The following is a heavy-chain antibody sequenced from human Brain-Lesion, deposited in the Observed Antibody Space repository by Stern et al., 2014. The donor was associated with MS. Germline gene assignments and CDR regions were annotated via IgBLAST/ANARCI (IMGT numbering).Heavy chain of an antibody. CDR2: MKEDGTEK. CDR1: GFTFGNYW. D-gene: IGHD3-3*01. CDR3: ARVYNTIYGIVTQRGSGMDV. V-gene: IGHV3-7*01. J-gene: IGHJ6*02. Sequence: EMQLVESGGGLVQPGGSLTISCTAAGFTFGNYWMTWVRQAPGKGLEWVANMKEDGTEKNYVDSVKGRFTISRDNARNSLYLQMNSLRVEDTALYYCARVYNTIYGIVTQRGSGMDVWGQGTTVIVSS.